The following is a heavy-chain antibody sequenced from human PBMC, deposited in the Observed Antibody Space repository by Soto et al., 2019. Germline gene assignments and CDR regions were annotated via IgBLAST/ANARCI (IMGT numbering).Heavy chain of an antibody. V-gene: IGHV1-2*02. CDR1: GYTFTGHY. CDR2: INPNSGGT. Sequence: ASVKISCKASGYTFTGHYMHWVRQAPGQGLEWMGWINPNSGGTNYAQKFQGRVTMTRDTSISTAYMELSRLRSDDTAVYYCARAGGPIRVRRSSYYYSYGMEVWGQGTTVTVS. J-gene: IGHJ6*02. CDR3: ARAGGPIRVRRSSYYYSYGMEV. D-gene: IGHD3-3*02.